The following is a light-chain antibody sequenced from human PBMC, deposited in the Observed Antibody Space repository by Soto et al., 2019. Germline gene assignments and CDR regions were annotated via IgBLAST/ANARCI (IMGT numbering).Light chain of an antibody. CDR1: QSISTW. V-gene: IGKV1-5*03. J-gene: IGKJ4*01. CDR2: KAS. Sequence: DIQMTQSPSTLSASVGDRVTITCRASQSISTWLAWYQQKPGKAPKLLIYKASSLEGGVPSRFSGSGSGTEFNITISSLQPDDFATYYYQQYNTYPLTFGGGTTVDTK. CDR3: QQYNTYPLT.